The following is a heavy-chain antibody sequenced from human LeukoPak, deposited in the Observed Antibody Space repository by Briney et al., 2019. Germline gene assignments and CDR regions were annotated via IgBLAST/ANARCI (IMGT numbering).Heavy chain of an antibody. CDR2: ISGSGGST. J-gene: IGHJ4*02. V-gene: IGHV3-23*01. CDR3: AKDLGIVGANFDY. D-gene: IGHD1-26*01. CDR1: GFTFSSYA. Sequence: GGSLRLSCAASGFTFSSYAMSWVRQAPGKGREWVSAISGSGGSTYYADSVKGRFTISRDNSKNTLYLQMNSLRAEDTAVYYCAKDLGIVGANFDYWGQGTLVTVSS.